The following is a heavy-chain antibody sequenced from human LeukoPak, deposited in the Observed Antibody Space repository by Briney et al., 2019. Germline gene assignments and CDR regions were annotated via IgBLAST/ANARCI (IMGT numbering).Heavy chain of an antibody. CDR1: GGSISSSNW. D-gene: IGHD2-21*01. V-gene: IGHV4-4*02. J-gene: IGHJ6*02. CDR2: IYHGGST. CDR3: ARVVLWWGSGGYGMDV. Sequence: PSGTLSLTCAVSGGSISSSNWWSWVRQPPGKGLEWIGEIYHGGSTNYNPSLKSRVTISVDKSKNQFSLKLSSVTAADTAVYYCARVVLWWGSGGYGMDVWGQGTTVTVSS.